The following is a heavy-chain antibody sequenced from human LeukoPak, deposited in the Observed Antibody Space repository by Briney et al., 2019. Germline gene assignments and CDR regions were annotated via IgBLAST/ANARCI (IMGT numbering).Heavy chain of an antibody. CDR1: GGSFSGYY. V-gene: IGHV4-34*01. CDR3: ARCDGIAAADDAFDI. Sequence: SETLSLTCAVYGGSFSGYYWICIPRPPGKGLEWSGEINHSGITNYNPSLKSRVTKSVDTSKNQFSLNPSSVTATDTALYYCARCDGIAAADDAFDIWGQGTMVTVSS. CDR2: INHSGIT. D-gene: IGHD6-13*01. J-gene: IGHJ3*02.